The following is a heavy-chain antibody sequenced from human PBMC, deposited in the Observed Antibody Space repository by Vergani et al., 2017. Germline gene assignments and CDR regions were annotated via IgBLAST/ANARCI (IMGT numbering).Heavy chain of an antibody. CDR2: IRYDGSNK. V-gene: IGHV3-30*02. CDR1: GSTFTTYG. Sequence: QEQLVESGGGVVQPGGSLRLSCTAASGSTFTTYGVHWVRQAPGKGLEWVAFIRYDGSNKFYADFVKGRFTISRDNSKNTLYLQMNSLTTDDTAVYYCAKDSGFEELLLGTIDYWGQGTLVTVSS. D-gene: IGHD3-10*01. CDR3: AKDSGFEELLLGTIDY. J-gene: IGHJ4*02.